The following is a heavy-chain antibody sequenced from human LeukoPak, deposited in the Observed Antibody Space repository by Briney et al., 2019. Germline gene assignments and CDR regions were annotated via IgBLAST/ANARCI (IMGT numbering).Heavy chain of an antibody. CDR3: ATGSPAAGTFPNCCYFDY. CDR1: GYTLTELS. D-gene: IGHD6-13*01. V-gene: IGHV1-24*01. Sequence: ASVKVSCKVSGYTLTELSMHWVRQAPGKGLEWMGAFDPEDGETIYAQKFQGRVTMTEDTSTDTAYMELSSLRSEDTAVYYCATGSPAAGTFPNCCYFDYWGQGTLVTVSS. CDR2: FDPEDGET. J-gene: IGHJ4*02.